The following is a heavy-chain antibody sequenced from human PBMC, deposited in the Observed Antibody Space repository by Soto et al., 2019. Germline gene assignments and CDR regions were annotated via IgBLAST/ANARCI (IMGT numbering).Heavy chain of an antibody. CDR3: ARVGLRFYGYFDY. D-gene: IGHD3-3*01. CDR1: GFTFSSYG. CDR2: IWYDGSNK. V-gene: IGHV3-33*01. J-gene: IGHJ4*02. Sequence: GGSLRLSCAASGFTFSSYGMHWVRQAPGKGLEWVAVIWYDGSNKYYADSVKGRFTISRDNSKNTLYLQMNSLRAEDTAVYYCARVGLRFYGYFDYWGQGTLVTVSS.